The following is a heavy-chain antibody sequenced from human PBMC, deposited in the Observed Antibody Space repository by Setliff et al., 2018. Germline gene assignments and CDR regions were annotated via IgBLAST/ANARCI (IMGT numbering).Heavy chain of an antibody. Sequence: KASETLSLTCTVSGGSISSMSYYWSWIRQSAGKGLEWIGRIYTSGATTYSPSLKSRVSISADTSKNLFSLRLKSVTAADTALYFCARERLYYDDLTGFSPEAFDIWGQGTMVTVSS. CDR1: GGSISSMSYY. CDR2: IYTSGAT. D-gene: IGHD3-9*01. V-gene: IGHV4-61*02. J-gene: IGHJ3*02. CDR3: ARERLYYDDLTGFSPEAFDI.